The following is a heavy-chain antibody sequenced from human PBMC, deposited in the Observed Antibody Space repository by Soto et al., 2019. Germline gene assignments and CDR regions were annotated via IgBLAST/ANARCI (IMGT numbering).Heavy chain of an antibody. CDR2: ISYDGSNK. Sequence: GESLKISCAASGFTFSSYGMHWVRQAPGKGLEWVAVISYDGSNKYYADSVKGRFTISRDNSKNTLYLQMNSLRAEDTAVYYCAKDLNSGSYPYYYGMDVWGQGTTVTVSS. J-gene: IGHJ6*02. CDR3: AKDLNSGSYPYYYGMDV. D-gene: IGHD1-26*01. CDR1: GFTFSSYG. V-gene: IGHV3-30*18.